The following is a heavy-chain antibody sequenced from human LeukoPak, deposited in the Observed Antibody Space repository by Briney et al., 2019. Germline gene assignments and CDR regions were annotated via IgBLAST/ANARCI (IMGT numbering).Heavy chain of an antibody. D-gene: IGHD3-22*01. Sequence: PGRSLRLSCAASGFTFSSYGMHWVRQAPGKGLEWVAVIWYDGSNKYYADSVKGRFTISRDNSENTLYLQMNSLRAEDTAVYYCARGHFYDSSDYYHDAFDIWGQGTMVTVSS. CDR3: ARGHFYDSSDYYHDAFDI. CDR2: IWYDGSNK. J-gene: IGHJ3*02. V-gene: IGHV3-33*01. CDR1: GFTFSSYG.